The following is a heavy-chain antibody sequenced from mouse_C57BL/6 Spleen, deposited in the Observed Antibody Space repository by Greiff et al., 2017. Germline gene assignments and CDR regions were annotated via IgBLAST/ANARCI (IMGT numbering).Heavy chain of an antibody. CDR1: GYTFTNYW. CDR2: IYPGGGYT. D-gene: IGHD1-1*01. J-gene: IGHJ2*01. V-gene: IGHV1-63*01. CDR3: ARWDYYGSSYDYFDY. Sequence: VQLQQSGAELVRPGTSVKMSCKASGYTFTNYWIGWAKQRPGHGLEWIGDIYPGGGYTNYNEKFKGKATLTADKSSSTAYMQFSSLTSEDSAIYYCARWDYYGSSYDYFDYWGQGTTLTDTS.